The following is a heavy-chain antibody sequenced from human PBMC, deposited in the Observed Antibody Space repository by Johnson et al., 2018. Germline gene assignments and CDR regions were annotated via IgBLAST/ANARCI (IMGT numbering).Heavy chain of an antibody. Sequence: VQLVESGGGLVQPGRSLRLSCAASGFTFDDYAMHWVRQAPGKGLEWVSGISWNSGSIGYADSVKGRFTISRDNAKNSLYLQINSLRTEDTTLYYCTKDNRRDNYDTSGYYGAGALEIWGQGTMVTVTS. J-gene: IGHJ3*02. D-gene: IGHD3-22*01. V-gene: IGHV3-9*01. CDR2: ISWNSGSI. CDR1: GFTFDDYA. CDR3: TKDNRRDNYDTSGYYGAGALEI.